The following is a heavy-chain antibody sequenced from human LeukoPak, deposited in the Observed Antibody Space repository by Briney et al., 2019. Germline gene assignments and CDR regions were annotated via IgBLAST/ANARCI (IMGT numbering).Heavy chain of an antibody. Sequence: SETLSLTCAVSGYSISSGYYWGWIRQPPGKGLEWIGSIYHSGSTYYNPSLKSRVTISVDTSKNQFSLKLSSVTAADTAVYYCARHSRRFWSGYYKNYYYYYMDVWGKGTTVTVSS. CDR2: IYHSGST. V-gene: IGHV4-38-2*01. D-gene: IGHD3-3*01. CDR3: ARHSRRFWSGYYKNYYYYYMDV. CDR1: GYSISSGYY. J-gene: IGHJ6*03.